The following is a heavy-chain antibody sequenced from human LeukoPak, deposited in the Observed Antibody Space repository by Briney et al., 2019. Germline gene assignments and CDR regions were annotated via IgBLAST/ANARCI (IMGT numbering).Heavy chain of an antibody. V-gene: IGHV1-3*01. D-gene: IGHD2-21*02. J-gene: IGHJ4*02. CDR1: GYTFTSYA. Sequence: ASVKVSCKASGYTFTSYAMHWVRQAPGQRLEWMGWINAGNGNTKYSQKFQGRVTITRDTSASTAYMELSSLRSEDTAVYYCARDNVVVTALDYWGQGTLVTVSS. CDR3: ARDNVVVTALDY. CDR2: INAGNGNT.